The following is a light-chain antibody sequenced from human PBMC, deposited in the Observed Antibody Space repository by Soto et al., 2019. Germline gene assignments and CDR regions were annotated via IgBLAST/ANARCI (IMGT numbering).Light chain of an antibody. CDR2: AAS. CDR1: QSISSY. CDR3: QQSYSTPPFMYT. V-gene: IGKV1-39*01. Sequence: DIQITQSPSSLSASVGDRVTITCRASQSISSYLNWYQQKPGKAPKLLIYAASSLQSGVPSRFSGSGSGTDFTLTISSLQPEDFATYYCQQSYSTPPFMYTFGQGTKLEIK. J-gene: IGKJ2*01.